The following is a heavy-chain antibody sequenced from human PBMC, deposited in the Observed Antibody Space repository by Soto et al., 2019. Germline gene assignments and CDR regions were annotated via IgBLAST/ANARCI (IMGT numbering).Heavy chain of an antibody. D-gene: IGHD1-1*01. CDR2: IYYSVST. Sequence: KPSETLSLTCTVSGGSISSYYWSWIRQPPGKGLEWIGYIYYSVSTYYNPSLKSRVTISVDTSKNQFSLKLSSVTAADTAVYYCARLVQLLQGRWFDPWGQGTLVTVS. CDR3: ARLVQLLQGRWFDP. CDR1: GGSISSYY. V-gene: IGHV4-59*08. J-gene: IGHJ5*02.